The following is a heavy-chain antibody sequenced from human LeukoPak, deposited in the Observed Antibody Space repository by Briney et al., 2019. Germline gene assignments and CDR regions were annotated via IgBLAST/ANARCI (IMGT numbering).Heavy chain of an antibody. Sequence: PGGSLRLSCAASGFTFSSYEMNWVRQAPGKGLEWVSSISSSSSYIYYADSVKGRFTISRDNAKNSLYLQMNSLRAEDTAVYYCARDLFHSRGPAAMFDYWGQGTLVTVSS. CDR3: ARDLFHSRGPAAMFDY. CDR2: ISSSSSYI. D-gene: IGHD2-2*01. CDR1: GFTFSSYE. V-gene: IGHV3-21*01. J-gene: IGHJ4*02.